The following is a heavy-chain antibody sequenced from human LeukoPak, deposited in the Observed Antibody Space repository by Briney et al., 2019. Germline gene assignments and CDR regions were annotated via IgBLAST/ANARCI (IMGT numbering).Heavy chain of an antibody. J-gene: IGHJ4*02. D-gene: IGHD7-27*01. CDR2: IKPNSGGT. Sequence: ASVKVSCKAFGYTFTGYYMHWVRQAPGQGLEWMGWIKPNSGGTNSAQKFQGRVTMTRDTSISTAYMELSRLTSDDTAVYYCARGKDWGPYWGQGTLVTVSS. CDR1: GYTFTGYY. CDR3: ARGKDWGPY. V-gene: IGHV1-2*02.